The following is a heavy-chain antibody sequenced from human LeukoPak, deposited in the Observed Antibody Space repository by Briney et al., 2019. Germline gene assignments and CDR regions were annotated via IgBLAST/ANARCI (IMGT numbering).Heavy chain of an antibody. Sequence: GGSLRLSCAASGFSVSNTYMSWVRQAPGKGLEWVSIIYSGGNTYYADSVKGRFTISRDNSKNTLYLQMNRLRPEDTAVYYCAREQPPVVKYYFDNWGQGTLVTVSS. CDR3: AREQPPVVKYYFDN. V-gene: IGHV3-53*01. CDR2: IYSGGNT. CDR1: GFSVSNTY. D-gene: IGHD3-22*01. J-gene: IGHJ4*02.